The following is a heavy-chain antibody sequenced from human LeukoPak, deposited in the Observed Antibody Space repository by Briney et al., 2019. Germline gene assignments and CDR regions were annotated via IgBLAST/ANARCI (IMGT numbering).Heavy chain of an antibody. V-gene: IGHV3-23*01. D-gene: IGHD4-17*01. CDR2: TNGNGGRT. Sequence: GGSLRLSCAASGFTFSNYAFVWVRQAPGKGLEWVSGTNGNGGRTIHADSVKGRFTISRDNSRNTLYLQMNSLRADDTAIYYCGRDPNGDYIGAFDFWGQGTMVSVSS. CDR3: GRDPNGDYIGAFDF. CDR1: GFTFSNYA. J-gene: IGHJ3*01.